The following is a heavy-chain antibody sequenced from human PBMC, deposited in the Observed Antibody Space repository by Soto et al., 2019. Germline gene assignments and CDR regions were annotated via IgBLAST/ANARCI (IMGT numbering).Heavy chain of an antibody. CDR1: GFTFSTFD. V-gene: IGHV3-23*01. Sequence: EVQLLESGGGLVQPGGSLRLSCAASGFTFSTFDMTWVRQAPGKGLEWVSLIRGDSGRTYYADSVKGRFTISKDISKNTLYLQMNSLRAEDTAVYFCVKGAWLDYFCQGNMVTGSS. CDR3: VKGAWLDY. J-gene: IGHJ4*02. CDR2: IRGDSGRT.